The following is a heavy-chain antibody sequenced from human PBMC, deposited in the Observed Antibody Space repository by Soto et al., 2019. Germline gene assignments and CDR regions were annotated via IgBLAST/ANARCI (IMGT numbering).Heavy chain of an antibody. J-gene: IGHJ4*02. D-gene: IGHD3-10*01. CDR3: VNARYISNRGYFDY. Sequence: EVQLLDSGGGLVQPGGSLRLSCAASGFSFNSDAMSWVRQAPGKGLEWVSTIDGSGSHTFYADSVKGRFTISRDNSKNTLCLQMNSLRADDTAMYFCVNARYISNRGYFDYWGQGTLVTVSS. CDR2: IDGSGSHT. CDR1: GFSFNSDA. V-gene: IGHV3-23*01.